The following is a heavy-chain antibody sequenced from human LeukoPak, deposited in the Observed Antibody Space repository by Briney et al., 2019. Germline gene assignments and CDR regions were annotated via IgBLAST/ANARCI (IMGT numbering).Heavy chain of an antibody. CDR2: IYYSGST. Sequence: PSETLSLTCTVSGGSISSYYWSWIRQPPGKGLEWIGYIYYSGSTNYNPSLKSRVTISVDTSKNQSSLKLSSVTAADTAVYYCAAGYSYGPLRFDYWGQGTLVTVSS. D-gene: IGHD5-18*01. J-gene: IGHJ4*02. CDR1: GGSISSYY. V-gene: IGHV4-59*01. CDR3: AAGYSYGPLRFDY.